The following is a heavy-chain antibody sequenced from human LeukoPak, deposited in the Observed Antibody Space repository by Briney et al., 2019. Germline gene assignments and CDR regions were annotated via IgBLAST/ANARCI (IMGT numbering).Heavy chain of an antibody. CDR1: GFTFSSYA. Sequence: GGSLRLSCAASGFTFSSYAMHWVRQAPGKGLEWVAVISYDGSNKYYADSVKGRFTISRDNSKNTLYLQMNSLRAEDTAVYYCARDQYDFWSGCYDDCYYYYMDVWGKGTTVTISS. CDR2: ISYDGSNK. CDR3: ARDQYDFWSGCYDDCYYYYMDV. D-gene: IGHD3-3*01. J-gene: IGHJ6*03. V-gene: IGHV3-30*04.